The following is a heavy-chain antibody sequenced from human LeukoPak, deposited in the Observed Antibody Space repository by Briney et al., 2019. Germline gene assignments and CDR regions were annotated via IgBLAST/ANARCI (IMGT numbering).Heavy chain of an antibody. Sequence: GGSLRLSCAASGFTFSRYAMSWVRQAPGKGLEWVSSISGSGGSTYYADSVKGRFTISRDNSKNTLYLQMNSLRAEDTAVYYCAKDFHDSSGYFYYFDYWGQGTLVTVSS. CDR2: ISGSGGST. D-gene: IGHD3-22*01. CDR1: GFTFSRYA. V-gene: IGHV3-23*01. CDR3: AKDFHDSSGYFYYFDY. J-gene: IGHJ4*02.